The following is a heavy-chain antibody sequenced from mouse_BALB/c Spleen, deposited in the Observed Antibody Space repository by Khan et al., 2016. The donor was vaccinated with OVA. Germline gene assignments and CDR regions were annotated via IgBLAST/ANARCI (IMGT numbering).Heavy chain of an antibody. CDR2: VNPNNGGT. CDR1: GYSFTGYY. V-gene: IGHV1-26*01. CDR3: AIYHGYFDV. Sequence: VQLKESGPDLVKPGASVKISCKASGYSFTGYYIHWVKQSPGKSLEWIGRVNPNNGGTSYNQKFKGKAILTVDKSSNTAYMELRSLTSEDSAVYSCAIYHGYFDVWGAGTTVTVSS. J-gene: IGHJ1*01. D-gene: IGHD1-1*01.